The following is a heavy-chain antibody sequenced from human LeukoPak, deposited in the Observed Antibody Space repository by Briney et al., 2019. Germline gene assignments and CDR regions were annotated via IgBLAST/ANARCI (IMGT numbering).Heavy chain of an antibody. CDR1: GGSISSYY. D-gene: IGHD6-19*01. CDR3: ARHFRGYSSGWLPTYP. Sequence: SETLSLTCTVSGGSISSYYWSWIRQPPGKGLEWIGYIYYSGSTNYNPSLKSRVTISVDTSKNQFSLKLSSVTAADTAVYYCARHFRGYSSGWLPTYPWGQGTLVTVSS. CDR2: IYYSGST. J-gene: IGHJ5*02. V-gene: IGHV4-59*08.